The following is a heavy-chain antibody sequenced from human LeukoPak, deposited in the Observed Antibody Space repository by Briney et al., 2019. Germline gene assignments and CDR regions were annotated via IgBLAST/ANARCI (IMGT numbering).Heavy chain of an antibody. CDR3: ARDGRGTVYQSGMDV. CDR2: IYYSGST. CDR1: GGSISSGGYY. J-gene: IGHJ6*02. Sequence: PSQTLSLTCTVSGGSISSGGYYWSWIRQHPGKGLEWIGYIYYSGSTYYNPSLKSRVTISVDTSKNQFSLKLSSVTAADTAVYYCARDGRGTVYQSGMDVWGQGTTDTVSS. D-gene: IGHD2-2*01. V-gene: IGHV4-31*03.